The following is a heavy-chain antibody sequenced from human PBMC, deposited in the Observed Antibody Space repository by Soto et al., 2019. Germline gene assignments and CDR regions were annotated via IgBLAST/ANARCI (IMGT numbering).Heavy chain of an antibody. Sequence: SETLSLTCTVSGGSISSGGYYWSWIRQHPGKGLEWIGYIYYSGSTYYNPSLKSRVTISVDTSKNQFSLKLSSVTAADTAVYYCAREGLRYAFDYWGQGTLVTVSS. J-gene: IGHJ4*02. V-gene: IGHV4-31*03. D-gene: IGHD3-16*01. CDR3: AREGLRYAFDY. CDR1: GGSISSGGYY. CDR2: IYYSGST.